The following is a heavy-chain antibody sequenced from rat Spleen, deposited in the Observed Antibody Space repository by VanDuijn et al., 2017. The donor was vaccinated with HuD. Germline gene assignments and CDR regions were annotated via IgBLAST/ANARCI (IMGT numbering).Heavy chain of an antibody. J-gene: IGHJ2*01. V-gene: IGHV5-29*01. CDR2: ISDDGSGT. Sequence: EVQLVESDGGLVQPGRSLKLSCAASGFTFSDYYMAWVRQAPTKGLEWVATISDDGSGTYYRDSVKGRFTLSRDNAKSTLYLQMDSLRSEDTATYYCTRRGITHYFDHWGQGVMVTVSS. CDR1: GFTFSDYY. D-gene: IGHD1-6*01. CDR3: TRRGITHYFDH.